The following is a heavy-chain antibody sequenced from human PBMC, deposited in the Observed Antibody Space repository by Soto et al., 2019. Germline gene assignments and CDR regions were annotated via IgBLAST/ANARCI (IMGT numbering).Heavy chain of an antibody. CDR3: ARGPSGDKVEY. D-gene: IGHD7-27*01. V-gene: IGHV4-30-4*01. CDR2: IYNCGST. Sequence: SQTLSLTCPFSCVSINTVNFYWSCVIQSPYKALEWIGHIYNCGSTYNNPSLNSRVSISVGMSKNQFSLTLTSVSAADTAVYYCARGPSGDKVEYWGQGTPVTVSS. CDR1: CVSINTVNFY. J-gene: IGHJ4*02.